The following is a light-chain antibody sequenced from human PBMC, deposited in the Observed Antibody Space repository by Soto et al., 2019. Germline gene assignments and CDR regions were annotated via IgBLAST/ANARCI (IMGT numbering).Light chain of an antibody. CDR1: SSNIGAGYD. CDR3: QSYDSSLRSV. J-gene: IGLJ1*01. Sequence: QSALTQPPSVSGAPGQRATISCTGSSSNIGAGYDVHWYQQLPGTAPKLLIYGNSNRPSGVPDRFSGSKSGTSASLAITGLQAEDEADYYCQSYDSSLRSVFRTGTKVTVL. V-gene: IGLV1-40*01. CDR2: GNS.